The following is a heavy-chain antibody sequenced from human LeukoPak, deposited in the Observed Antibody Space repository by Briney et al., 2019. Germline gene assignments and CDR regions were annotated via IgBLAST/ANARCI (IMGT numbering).Heavy chain of an antibody. CDR1: GFSFSSYW. CDR2: ISPDGSSA. D-gene: IGHD2/OR15-2a*01. J-gene: IGHJ4*02. CDR3: ARVSFCPRCHFDY. Sequence: PGGSLRLSCAASGFSFSSYWMHWVRQAPGKGLVWVARISPDGSSALSADSVRGRFTISRDNADNTLYLQLNNLRAEDTAVYYCARVSFCPRCHFDYWGQGTLVTVSS. V-gene: IGHV3-74*03.